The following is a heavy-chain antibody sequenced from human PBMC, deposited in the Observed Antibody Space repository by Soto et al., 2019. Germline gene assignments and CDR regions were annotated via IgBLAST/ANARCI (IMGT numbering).Heavy chain of an antibody. CDR2: IDPSDSYT. Sequence: PGESLKISCKGSGYGFTSYWISWVRQMPGKGLEWMGRIDPSDSYTNYSPSFQGHVTISADKSISTAYLQWSSLKASDTAMYYCARQVISYSPHDYWGQGTLVTVSS. CDR3: ARQVISYSPHDY. CDR1: GYGFTSYW. J-gene: IGHJ4*02. D-gene: IGHD3-22*01. V-gene: IGHV5-10-1*01.